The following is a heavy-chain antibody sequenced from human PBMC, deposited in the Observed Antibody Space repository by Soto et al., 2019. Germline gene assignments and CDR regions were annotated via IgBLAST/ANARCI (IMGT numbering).Heavy chain of an antibody. Sequence: GGSLRLSCTASGVTFSMSAMAWVRQSPEKGLEWVSSITPSGLSTYYADSVKGRFTISRDNSKNTLYLQMNSLRAEDTAVYYCAKDGGTSCCNWFDPWGQGTLVTVSS. D-gene: IGHD2-2*01. J-gene: IGHJ5*02. CDR3: AKDGGTSCCNWFDP. V-gene: IGHV3-23*01. CDR1: GVTFSMSA. CDR2: ITPSGLST.